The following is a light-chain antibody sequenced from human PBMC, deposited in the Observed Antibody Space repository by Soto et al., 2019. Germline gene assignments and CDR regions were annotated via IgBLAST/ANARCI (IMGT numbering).Light chain of an antibody. Sequence: DIQMPQSPSTLSASVGDSVTITCRASQSISSWLAWYQQKPGKAPKLLIYKASSLESGVPSRFRGSGSGTDFTLTISRLEPEDLAVYVGQQRSNWPRTFGQGTKVDIK. J-gene: IGKJ1*01. V-gene: IGKV1-5*03. CDR2: KAS. CDR1: QSISSW. CDR3: QQRSNWPRT.